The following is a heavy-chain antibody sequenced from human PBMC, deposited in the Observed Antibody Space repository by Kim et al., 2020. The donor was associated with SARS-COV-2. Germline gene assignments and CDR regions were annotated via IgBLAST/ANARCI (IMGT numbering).Heavy chain of an antibody. CDR3: ARAPYYYGSGSYPDY. CDR1: GGTFSSYA. D-gene: IGHD3-10*01. V-gene: IGHV1-69*13. CDR2: IIPIFGTA. J-gene: IGHJ4*02. Sequence: SVKVSCKASGGTFSSYAISWVRQAPGQGLEWMGGIIPIFGTANYAQKFQGRVTITADESTSTAYMELSSLRSEDTAVYYCARAPYYYGSGSYPDYWGQGTLVTVSS.